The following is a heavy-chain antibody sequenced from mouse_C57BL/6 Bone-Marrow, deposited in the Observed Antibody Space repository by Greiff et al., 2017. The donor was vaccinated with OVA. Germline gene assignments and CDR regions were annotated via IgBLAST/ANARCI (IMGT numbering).Heavy chain of an antibody. J-gene: IGHJ2*01. Sequence: EVMLVESGGGLVKPGGSLKLSCAASGFTFSDYGMHWVRQAPEQGLEWVAYISSGSSTIYYADTVKGRFTLSRDNAKNTLFLQMTSLRSEDTAMYYCARRTGPYFDYWGQGTTLTVSS. D-gene: IGHD4-1*01. CDR1: GFTFSDYG. V-gene: IGHV5-17*01. CDR3: ARRTGPYFDY. CDR2: ISSGSSTI.